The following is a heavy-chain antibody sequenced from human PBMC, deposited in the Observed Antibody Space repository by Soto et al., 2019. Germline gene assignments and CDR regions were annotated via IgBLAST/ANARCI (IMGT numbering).Heavy chain of an antibody. CDR1: GVSLNTRGVG. Sequence: SGPTLVNPTETLTLTCTLSGVSLNTRGVGVGWVRQPPGKALEWLAFLYWDDDDRYSPSLRSRLTITKDTSKNQVVLTMTNMDPVDTATYYCTHTSFRDRFGYWGQGTLVTVSS. D-gene: IGHD2-21*02. J-gene: IGHJ4*02. CDR3: THTSFRDRFGY. V-gene: IGHV2-5*02. CDR2: LYWDDDD.